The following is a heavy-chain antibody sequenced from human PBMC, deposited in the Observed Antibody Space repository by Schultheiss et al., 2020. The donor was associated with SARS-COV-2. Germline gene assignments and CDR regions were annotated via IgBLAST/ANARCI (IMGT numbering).Heavy chain of an antibody. V-gene: IGHV3-23*01. D-gene: IGHD2-2*01. Sequence: AGSLRLSCAASGFTVSSNYMSWVRQAPGKGLEWVSAISGSGGSTYYADSVKGRFTISRDNSKNTLYLQMNSLRAEDTAVYYCARDRRDIVVVPAASHRGYSSSDYYYYYMDVWGKGTTVTVSS. J-gene: IGHJ6*03. CDR3: ARDRRDIVVVPAASHRGYSSSDYYYYYMDV. CDR1: GFTVSSNY. CDR2: ISGSGGST.